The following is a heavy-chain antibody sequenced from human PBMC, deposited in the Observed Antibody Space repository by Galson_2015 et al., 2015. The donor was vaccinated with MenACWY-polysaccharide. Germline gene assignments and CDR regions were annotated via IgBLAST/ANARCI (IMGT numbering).Heavy chain of an antibody. V-gene: IGHV1-2*02. CDR3: AREQDSRSLDY. CDR2: INPNNGGT. D-gene: IGHD4-11*01. Sequence: SVKVSCKASGYTFIGYYMHWVRQAPGQGLEWMGWINPNNGGTDFERKFRGRITMTRDTSISTAYMELNRLTSDDTAVYYCAREQDSRSLDYCGQGTLVTVSS. CDR1: GYTFIGYY. J-gene: IGHJ4*02.